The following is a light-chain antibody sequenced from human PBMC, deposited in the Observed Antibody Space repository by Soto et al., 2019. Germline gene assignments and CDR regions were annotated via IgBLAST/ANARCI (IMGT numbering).Light chain of an antibody. J-gene: IGKJ1*01. Sequence: EIVLTQGPATLSLSPGERATLSCRASQSVSSDLAWYQQKPGQAPRLLIEDASNRASGIPARFSGSGSGTDFTLTISSLEPADFAVYYCHQRSNWPTFGQGTKVEIK. CDR1: QSVSSD. V-gene: IGKV3-11*01. CDR2: DAS. CDR3: HQRSNWPT.